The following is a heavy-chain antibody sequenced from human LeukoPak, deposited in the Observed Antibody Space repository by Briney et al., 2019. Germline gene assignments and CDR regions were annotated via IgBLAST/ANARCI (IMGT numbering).Heavy chain of an antibody. CDR3: ARDRVIGLYYYYYMDV. J-gene: IGHJ6*03. D-gene: IGHD2-21*01. CDR2: INPSGGST. V-gene: IGHV1-46*01. CDR1: GYTFTSYY. Sequence: ASVKVSCKASGYTFTSYYMHWVRQAPGQGLEWMGIINPSGGSTSYAQKLQGRVTMTTDTSTSTAYMELRSLRSDDTAVYYCARDRVIGLYYYYYMDVWGKGTTVTVSS.